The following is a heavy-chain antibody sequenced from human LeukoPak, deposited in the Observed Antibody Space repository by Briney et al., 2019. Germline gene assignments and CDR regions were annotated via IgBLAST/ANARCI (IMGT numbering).Heavy chain of an antibody. CDR1: GFTFSSYA. CDR3: YIAAAGNDAFDI. J-gene: IGHJ3*02. D-gene: IGHD6-13*01. CDR2: ISGSGGST. Sequence: GGSLRLSCAASGFTFSSYAMRWVRQAPGKELEWVSAISGSGGSTYYADSVKGRFTISRDNSKNTLYLQMNSLRAEDTAVYYCYIAAAGNDAFDIWGQRTMVTVSS. V-gene: IGHV3-23*01.